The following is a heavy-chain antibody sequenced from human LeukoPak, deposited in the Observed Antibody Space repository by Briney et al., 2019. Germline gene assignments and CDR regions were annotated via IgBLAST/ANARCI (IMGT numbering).Heavy chain of an antibody. CDR1: GFTFSSYA. V-gene: IGHV3-23*01. CDR2: ISGGGGST. CDR3: AKITSSSWSLRAYDI. J-gene: IGHJ3*02. Sequence: PGGSLRLSCAASGFTFSSYAMSWVRQAPGKGLEWVSSISGGGGSTYCADSVKGRFTISRDNSKNTLYLQMNSLRAEDTAVYYCAKITSSSWSLRAYDIWGQGTMVTVSS. D-gene: IGHD6-13*01.